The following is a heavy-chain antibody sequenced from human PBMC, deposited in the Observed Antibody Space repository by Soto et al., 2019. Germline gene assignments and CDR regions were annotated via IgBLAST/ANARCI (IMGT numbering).Heavy chain of an antibody. V-gene: IGHV4-30-2*01. J-gene: IGHJ4*02. D-gene: IGHD3-22*01. CDR3: AREKGGYRIYFDY. Sequence: SETLSLTCAVSGGSISSGGYSWSWIRQPPGKGLEWIGYIYHSGSTYYNPSLKSRVTISVDRSKNQFSLKLSSVTAADTAVYYCAREKGGYRIYFDYWGQGTLVTVSS. CDR2: IYHSGST. CDR1: GGSISSGGYS.